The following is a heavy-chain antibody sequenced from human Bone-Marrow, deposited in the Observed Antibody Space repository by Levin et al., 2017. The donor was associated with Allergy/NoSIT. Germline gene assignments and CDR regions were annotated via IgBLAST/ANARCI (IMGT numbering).Heavy chain of an antibody. CDR3: ARKEAGYGSETIDY. D-gene: IGHD3-10*01. CDR1: GYLFSDFW. CDR2: IYPGDSDA. J-gene: IGHJ4*02. Sequence: PGESLKISCKASGYLFSDFWIGWVRQLPGKGLEWMGIIYPGDSDARYRPSFQGQVTISVDKSINTVYLQWSSLKASDTATYFCARKEAGYGSETIDYWGQGTRVTVSS. V-gene: IGHV5-51*01.